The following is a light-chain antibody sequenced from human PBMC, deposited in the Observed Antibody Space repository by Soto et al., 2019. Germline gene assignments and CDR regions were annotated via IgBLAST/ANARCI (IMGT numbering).Light chain of an antibody. CDR1: SSNIGASS. Sequence: QSALSQPHSATGTPGQRVTISCSGSSSNIGASSVHWFQQLPGTAPKLPISTTNQRPSGVPERFSGSNSDTSASLAISGLQSEDEADYYCAAWDDSLNGHVFGTGTKVSVL. CDR2: TTN. V-gene: IGLV1-44*01. J-gene: IGLJ1*01. CDR3: AAWDDSLNGHV.